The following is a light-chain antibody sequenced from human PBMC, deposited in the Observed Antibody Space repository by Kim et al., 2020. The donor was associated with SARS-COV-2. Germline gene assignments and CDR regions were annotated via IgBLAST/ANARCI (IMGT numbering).Light chain of an antibody. CDR3: CSYTGTYTLL. CDR1: SSDVGSYNY. J-gene: IGLJ2*01. V-gene: IGLV2-11*01. Sequence: QSALTQPHSVSGSPGQSVTISCTGTSSDVGSYNYVSWYQQHPGKAPKLMIYDVSKRPSGVPDRFSGSKSGNTASLTISGLQAEDAADYYCCSYTGTYTLLFGGGTQLTVL. CDR2: DVS.